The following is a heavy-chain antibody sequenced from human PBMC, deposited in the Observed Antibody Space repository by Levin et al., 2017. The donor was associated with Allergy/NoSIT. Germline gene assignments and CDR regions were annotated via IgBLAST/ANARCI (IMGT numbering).Heavy chain of an antibody. V-gene: IGHV1-69*06. J-gene: IGHJ4*02. D-gene: IGHD4-17*01. CDR2: IIPIFGTA. CDR1: GGTFSSYA. CDR3: ASTVTTRFVFSPTFDY. Sequence: SVKVSCKASGGTFSSYAISWVRQAPGQGLEWMGGIIPIFGTANYAQKFQGRVTITADKSTSTAYMELSSLRSEDTAVYYCASTVTTRFVFSPTFDYWGQGTLVTVSS.